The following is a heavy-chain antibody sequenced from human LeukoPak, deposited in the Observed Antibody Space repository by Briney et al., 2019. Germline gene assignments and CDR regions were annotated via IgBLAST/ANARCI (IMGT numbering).Heavy chain of an antibody. Sequence: SVKVSCKASGGTFSSYAISWVRQAPGQGLEWMGRIIPIFGTANYAQKFQGRVTITTDESTSTVYMELSSLRSEDTAVYYCARETDSSGYIVVYFDYWGQGTLVTVSS. CDR3: ARETDSSGYIVVYFDY. CDR2: IIPIFGTA. V-gene: IGHV1-69*05. D-gene: IGHD3-22*01. CDR1: GGTFSSYA. J-gene: IGHJ4*02.